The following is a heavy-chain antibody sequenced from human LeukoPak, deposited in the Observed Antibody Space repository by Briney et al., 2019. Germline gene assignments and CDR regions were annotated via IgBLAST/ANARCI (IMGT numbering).Heavy chain of an antibody. CDR2: ISYDGSNK. D-gene: IGHD1-14*01. CDR1: GFTFSSYG. V-gene: IGHV3-30*03. CDR3: ISSNPSSDY. Sequence: GGSLRLSCAASGFTFSSYGMHWVRQAPGKGLEWVAVISYDGSNKYYADSVKGRFTISRDNSKNTLYLQMNSLRAEDTAVYYCISSNPSSDYWSQETLVTVSS. J-gene: IGHJ4*02.